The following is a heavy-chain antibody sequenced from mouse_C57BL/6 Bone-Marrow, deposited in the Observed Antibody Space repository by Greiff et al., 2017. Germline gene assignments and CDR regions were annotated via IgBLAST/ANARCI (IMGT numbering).Heavy chain of an antibody. CDR1: GFTFTDYY. Sequence: EVQLVESGGGLVQPGGSLSLSCAASGFTFTDYYMSWVRQPPGKALEWLGFIRNKANGYTTEYSASVKGRFTISSDNSQSILYLQMNALRAEDSATYYCARSPNSSGYAMDYWGQGTSVTVSS. D-gene: IGHD3-2*02. CDR2: IRNKANGYTT. V-gene: IGHV7-3*01. CDR3: ARSPNSSGYAMDY. J-gene: IGHJ4*01.